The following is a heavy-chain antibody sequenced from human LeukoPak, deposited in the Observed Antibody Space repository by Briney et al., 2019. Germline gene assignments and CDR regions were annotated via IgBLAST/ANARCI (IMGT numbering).Heavy chain of an antibody. D-gene: IGHD2-2*01. CDR3: ARDRRLGYCSSTSCQGAFDI. CDR2: ISSSSGYI. V-gene: IGHV3-21*01. CDR1: GFTFSSYS. J-gene: IGHJ3*02. Sequence: SGGSLRLSCAASGFTFSSYSMNWVRQAPGKGLEWVSSISSSSGYIYYADSVKGRFTISRDNAKNSLYLQMNSLRAEDTAVYYCARDRRLGYCSSTSCQGAFDIWGQGTMVTVSS.